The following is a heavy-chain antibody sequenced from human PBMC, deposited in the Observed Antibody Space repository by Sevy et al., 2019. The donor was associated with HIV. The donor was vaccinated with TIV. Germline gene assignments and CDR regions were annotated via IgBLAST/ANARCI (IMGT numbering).Heavy chain of an antibody. Sequence: GESLKISCAASGFTFSSYWMHWVRQAPGKGLVWVARINSDGSSTSYADSVKGRFTISRDNAKNTLYLQMNSLRVEDTAVYYCARVWPSVSSYDSWYFDLWGRGTLVTVSS. D-gene: IGHD2-2*01. V-gene: IGHV3-74*01. CDR1: GFTFSSYW. CDR2: INSDGSST. CDR3: ARVWPSVSSYDSWYFDL. J-gene: IGHJ2*01.